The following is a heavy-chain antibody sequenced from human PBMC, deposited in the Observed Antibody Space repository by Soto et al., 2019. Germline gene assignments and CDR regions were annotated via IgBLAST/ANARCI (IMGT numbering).Heavy chain of an antibody. CDR2: IDPSDSQT. CDR1: RYSFAGYW. CDR3: ARQIYDSDTGPNFQYYFDS. J-gene: IGHJ4*02. Sequence: PGESLKISCKGSRYSFAGYWITWVRQKPGKGLEWMGRIDPSDSQTYYSPSFRGHVTISATKSITTVFLQWSSLRASDTAMYYCARQIYDSDTGPNFQYYFDSWGQGTPVTVPQ. V-gene: IGHV5-10-1*01. D-gene: IGHD3-22*01.